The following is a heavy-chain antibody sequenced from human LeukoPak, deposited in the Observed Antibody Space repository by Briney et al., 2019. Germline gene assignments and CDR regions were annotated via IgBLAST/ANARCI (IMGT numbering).Heavy chain of an antibody. D-gene: IGHD6-19*01. CDR3: AKVAEAGYSSGWPTDY. Sequence: GGSLRLSCAASGFTFSSYGMHWVRQAPGKGLEWVAFIRYDGSNKYYADSEKGRFTISRDNSKNTLYLQMNSLRAEDTAVYYCAKVAEAGYSSGWPTDYWGQGTLVTVSS. CDR1: GFTFSSYG. CDR2: IRYDGSNK. V-gene: IGHV3-30*02. J-gene: IGHJ4*02.